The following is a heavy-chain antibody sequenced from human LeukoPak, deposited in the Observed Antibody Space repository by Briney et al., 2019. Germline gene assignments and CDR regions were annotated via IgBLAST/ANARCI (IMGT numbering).Heavy chain of an antibody. J-gene: IGHJ4*02. CDR3: ARENPSGYYNRPIDY. CDR2: IYYSGSI. CDR1: GASISSYY. D-gene: IGHD3-22*01. V-gene: IGHV4-59*01. Sequence: SETLSLTCTVSGASISSYYWSWIRQPPGKGLEWIGDIYYSGSIKHNPSLKSRVTMSVDTSKNQFSLKLSSVTAADTAIYYCARENPSGYYNRPIDYWGQGTLVTVSS.